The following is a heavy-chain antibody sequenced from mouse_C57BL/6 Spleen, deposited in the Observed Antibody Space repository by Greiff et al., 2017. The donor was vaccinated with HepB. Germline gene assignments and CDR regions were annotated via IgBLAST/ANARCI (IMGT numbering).Heavy chain of an antibody. V-gene: IGHV5-17*01. D-gene: IGHD2-1*01. CDR3: ARKEDYGNLSYWYFDV. CDR2: ISSGSSTI. Sequence: VQLKQSGGGLVKPGGSLKLSCAASGFTFSDYGMHWVRQAPEKGLEWVAYISSGSSTIYYADTVKGRFTISRDNAKNTLFLQMTSLRSEDTAMYYCARKEDYGNLSYWYFDVWGTGTTVTVSS. CDR1: GFTFSDYG. J-gene: IGHJ1*03.